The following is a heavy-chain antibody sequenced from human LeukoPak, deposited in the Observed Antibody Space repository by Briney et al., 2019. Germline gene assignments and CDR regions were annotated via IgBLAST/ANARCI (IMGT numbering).Heavy chain of an antibody. CDR1: GFTVSSND. V-gene: IGHV3-53*01. CDR3: AIYDSSGYYNY. D-gene: IGHD3-22*01. CDR2: IYSGGRT. Sequence: GGSLRLSRAASGFTVSSNDMSWVRQAPGKGLEWVSVIYSGGRTFYADSVKGRFTISRDNSKNTLYLQMNSLRAEDTAVYYCAIYDSSGYYNYWGQGTLVTVSS. J-gene: IGHJ4*02.